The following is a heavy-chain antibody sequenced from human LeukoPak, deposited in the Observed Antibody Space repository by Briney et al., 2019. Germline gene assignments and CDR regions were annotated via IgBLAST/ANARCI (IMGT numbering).Heavy chain of an antibody. CDR3: AREKYYYDSSGYYGY. CDR2: ISSSGSTI. J-gene: IGHJ4*02. V-gene: IGHV3-48*03. CDR1: GVTLSSYE. Sequence: GGSLRLSCAASGVTLSSYEMNWVRQAPGKGLEWVSYISSSGSTIYYADSVKGRFTISRDNAKNSLYLQMNSLRAEDTAVYYCAREKYYYDSSGYYGYWGQGTLVTVSS. D-gene: IGHD3-22*01.